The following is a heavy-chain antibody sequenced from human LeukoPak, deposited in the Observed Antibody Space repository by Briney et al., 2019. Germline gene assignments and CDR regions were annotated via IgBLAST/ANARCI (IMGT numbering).Heavy chain of an antibody. Sequence: SETLSLTCTVSGGSISSYYWSWIRHPPGKGLEWIGYIYYSGSTNYNPSLKSRATISVDTSKTQFSLKLSSVTAADTAVYYCASMDYYYGMDVWGQGTTVTVSS. D-gene: IGHD3-10*01. CDR3: ASMDYYYGMDV. J-gene: IGHJ6*02. V-gene: IGHV4-59*01. CDR2: IYYSGST. CDR1: GGSISSYY.